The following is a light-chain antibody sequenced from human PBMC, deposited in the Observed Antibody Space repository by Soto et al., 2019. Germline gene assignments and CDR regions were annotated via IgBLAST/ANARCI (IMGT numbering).Light chain of an antibody. CDR2: EAS. J-gene: IGKJ2*01. CDR3: QQYSKWPPRYT. Sequence: EIVMTQSPVTLSASPGERVTLSCRASQSVDINLAWYQQKPGQAPRLLISEASTRASDIPSRFTGSGSGTDFTLTISSLQSEDFAMYFCQQYSKWPPRYTFGQGTKVDSK. CDR1: QSVDIN. V-gene: IGKV3-15*01.